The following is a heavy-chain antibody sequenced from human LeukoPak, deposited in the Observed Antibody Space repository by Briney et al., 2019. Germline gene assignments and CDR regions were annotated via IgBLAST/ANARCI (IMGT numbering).Heavy chain of an antibody. CDR3: GMSGDRVPLQDDVFVV. CDR2: IYPGDSGP. D-gene: IGHD1-26*01. J-gene: IGHJ3*01. Sequence: GESLKISCKVSGYSFTSYCIGWVRQMPGKGLEWMGIIYPGDSGPTYSPSFQGQVTISVDKSINTAYLQWSSLQASDTAVYYCGMSGDRVPLQDDVFVVWGQGTMVTVST. V-gene: IGHV5-51*01. CDR1: GYSFTSYC.